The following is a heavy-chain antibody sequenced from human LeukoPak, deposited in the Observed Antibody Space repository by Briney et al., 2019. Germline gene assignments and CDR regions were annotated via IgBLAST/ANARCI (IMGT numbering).Heavy chain of an antibody. Sequence: ASVKVSCKASGYTFTGYYMHWVRQAPGQGLEWRGWINPNSGGTNHAQKFQGRVTMTRDTSISTAYMELSRLRSDDTAVYYCARSPVRVPAAIYYFDYWGRGTLVTVSS. D-gene: IGHD2-2*01. CDR2: INPNSGGT. CDR1: GYTFTGYY. J-gene: IGHJ4*02. CDR3: ARSPVRVPAAIYYFDY. V-gene: IGHV1-2*02.